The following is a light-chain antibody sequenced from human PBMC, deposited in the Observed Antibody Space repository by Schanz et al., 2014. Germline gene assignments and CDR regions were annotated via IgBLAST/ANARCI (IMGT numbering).Light chain of an antibody. J-gene: IGLJ2*01. CDR2: DVS. Sequence: QSALTQPASVSGSPGQSITISCTGTSSDVGGYNYVSWYQQHPGKAPKLMIYDVSYRPSGVPDRFSGSKSGTSASLTISGLQAEDEADYYCCSYAGSYTFVLFGGGTKLTVL. CDR3: CSYAGSYTFVL. V-gene: IGLV2-11*01. CDR1: SSDVGGYNY.